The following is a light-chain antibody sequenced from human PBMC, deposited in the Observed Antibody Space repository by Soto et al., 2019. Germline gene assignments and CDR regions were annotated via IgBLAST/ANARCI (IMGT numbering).Light chain of an antibody. J-gene: IGLJ1*01. CDR1: SXDVENYRL. V-gene: IGLV2-23*01. CDR3: SSYTDSNTYV. CDR2: EAT. Sequence: QSVLAQPASVSGSPGQSITISCTGTSXDVENYRLISWYQHHPGKVPKVVIFEATKRPSWVSARFSGSKSGNTASLTISGLQAEDEADYYCSSYTDSNTYVFGSGPKVTVL.